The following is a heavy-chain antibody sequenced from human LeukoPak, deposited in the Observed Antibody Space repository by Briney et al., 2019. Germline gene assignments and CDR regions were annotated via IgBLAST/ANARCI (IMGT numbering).Heavy chain of an antibody. D-gene: IGHD3-10*01. CDR2: ISPNGVIT. CDR3: AREKIRSGSYELDY. Sequence: GGSLRLSCAASGFTISRYSMNWVRQAPGKGLEWVSGISPNGVITYYADSVKGRFTISRDNAKNSLYLQMNSLRAEDTAVYYCAREKIRSGSYELDYWGQGTLVTVSS. CDR1: GFTISRYS. V-gene: IGHV3-21*01. J-gene: IGHJ4*02.